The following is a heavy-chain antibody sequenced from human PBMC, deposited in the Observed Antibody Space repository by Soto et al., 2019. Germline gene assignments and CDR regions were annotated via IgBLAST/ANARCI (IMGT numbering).Heavy chain of an antibody. V-gene: IGHV3-23*01. CDR3: AKDSPIVVVVAATVPYGMDV. J-gene: IGHJ6*02. Sequence: GGSLRLSCAASGFTFSSYAMSWVRQAPEKGLEWVSAISGSGGSTYYADSVKGRFTISRDNSKNTLYLQMNSLRAEDTAVYYCAKDSPIVVVVAATVPYGMDVWGQGTTVTVSS. CDR2: ISGSGGST. CDR1: GFTFSSYA. D-gene: IGHD2-15*01.